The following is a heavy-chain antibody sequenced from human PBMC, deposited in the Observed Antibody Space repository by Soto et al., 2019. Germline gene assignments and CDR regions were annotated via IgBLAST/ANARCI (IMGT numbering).Heavy chain of an antibody. V-gene: IGHV3-23*01. CDR3: AKDRYGDYGGIDY. D-gene: IGHD4-17*01. CDR1: GFTFSTYA. CDR2: ITGSGGST. J-gene: IGHJ4*02. Sequence: EVQLLESGGGLVQPGGSLRLSCAASGFTFSTYAMIWVRQAPGKGLEWVSVITGSGGSTYYADSVKGRFTISRDTXKNTLFLQMNRLRAEDTAVYYCAKDRYGDYGGIDYWGQGTMVTVSS.